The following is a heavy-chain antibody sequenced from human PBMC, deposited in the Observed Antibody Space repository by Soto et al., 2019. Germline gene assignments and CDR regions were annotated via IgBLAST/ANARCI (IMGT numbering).Heavy chain of an antibody. Sequence: ASVKVSCKVSGYTLTELSMHWVRQAPGKGLEWMGGFDPEDGETIYAQKFQGRVTMTEDTSTDTAYMELSSLRSEDTAVYYCATLAAAGNWFEPWGQGTLVTVSS. CDR2: FDPEDGET. J-gene: IGHJ5*02. V-gene: IGHV1-24*01. CDR1: GYTLTELS. CDR3: ATLAAAGNWFEP. D-gene: IGHD6-13*01.